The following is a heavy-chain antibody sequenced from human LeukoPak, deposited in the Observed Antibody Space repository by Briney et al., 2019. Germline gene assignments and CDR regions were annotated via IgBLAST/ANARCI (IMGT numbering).Heavy chain of an antibody. CDR3: ARNYYDTSDYYFGNSDY. CDR2: IYNSGGT. Sequence: SQTLSLTCTVSSGSISSRGYYWNWIRQHPGKGLEWIGYIYNSGGTKYNPSLKSRVTISVDTSKNQFSLKLNSVTAADTAVYYCARNYYDTSDYYFGNSDYWGQGTLVTVSS. J-gene: IGHJ4*02. CDR1: SGSISSRGYY. D-gene: IGHD3-22*01. V-gene: IGHV4-31*03.